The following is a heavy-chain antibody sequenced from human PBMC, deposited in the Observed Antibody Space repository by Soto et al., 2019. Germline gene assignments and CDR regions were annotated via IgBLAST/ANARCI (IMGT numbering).Heavy chain of an antibody. CDR2: IYYSGST. CDR3: GRDTITMVRGPYYYGMDV. J-gene: IGHJ6*02. CDR1: GGSISSGGYY. Sequence: QVQLQESGPGLVKPSQTLSLTCTVSGGSISSGGYYWSWIRQHPGKGVEWIGYIYYSGSTYYNPSLKSRVTIPVDTSKNHFCLKLNSVTAADTAVYYCGRDTITMVRGPYYYGMDVWGQGTTVSVCS. V-gene: IGHV4-31*03. D-gene: IGHD3-10*01.